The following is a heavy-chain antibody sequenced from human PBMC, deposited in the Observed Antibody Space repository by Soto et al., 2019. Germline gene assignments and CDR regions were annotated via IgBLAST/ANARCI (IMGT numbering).Heavy chain of an antibody. J-gene: IGHJ4*02. CDR1: GFTFSSYV. CDR2: ISGSGGST. CDR3: AKDYYYDSSGYYYTHDY. Sequence: GGSLILSCSTSGFTFSSYVMYWVSQAPGKGLEWVSAISGSGGSTYYADSVKGRFTISRDNSKNTLYLQMNSLRAEDTAVYYCAKDYYYDSSGYYYTHDYWGQGTLVTVSS. D-gene: IGHD3-22*01. V-gene: IGHV3-23*01.